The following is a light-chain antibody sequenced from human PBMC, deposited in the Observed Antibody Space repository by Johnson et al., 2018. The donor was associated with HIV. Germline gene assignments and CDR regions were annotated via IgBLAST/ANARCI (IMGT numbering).Light chain of an antibody. V-gene: IGLV1-51*02. CDR2: ELN. CDR1: SFNIRNQY. CDR3: GTWDRSLGAHYV. Sequence: QSVLTQPPSVSAAAGQRVTISCSGSSFNIRNQYVSWYQQPPGIVLQFLIYELNKRPSRLPDRFSASKSGPSATLDINGLQTGDGADYYWGTWDRSLGAHYVFGTGTKVTGL. J-gene: IGLJ1*01.